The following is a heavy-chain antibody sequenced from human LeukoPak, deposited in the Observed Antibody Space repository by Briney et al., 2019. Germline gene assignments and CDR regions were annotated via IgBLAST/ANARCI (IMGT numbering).Heavy chain of an antibody. D-gene: IGHD3-10*01. CDR1: GFTVSSNY. J-gene: IGHJ4*02. CDR3: ARDGITMRILEY. V-gene: IGHV3-21*01. Sequence: GGSLRFSSAASGFTVSSNYMSWVRQAPGKGLEWVSSITSSSIYKYYADSMKGRFTISRDNAKNSLYLQMDSLRAEETAVYSCARDGITMRILEYWGQGTLVTVSS. CDR2: ITSSSIYK.